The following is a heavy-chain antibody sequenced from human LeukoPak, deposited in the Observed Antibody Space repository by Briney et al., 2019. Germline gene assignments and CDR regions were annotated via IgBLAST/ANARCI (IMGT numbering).Heavy chain of an antibody. CDR2: IYTSGST. CDR3: ARVGDSSSWYRIWGYFDY. Sequence: SETPSLTCTVSGGSISSGSYYWSWIRQPAGKGLEWIGRIYTSGSTNCNPSLKSRVTISVDTSKNQFSLKLSSVTAADTAVYYCARVGDSSSWYRIWGYFDYWGQGTLVTVSS. D-gene: IGHD6-13*01. J-gene: IGHJ4*02. V-gene: IGHV4-61*02. CDR1: GGSISSGSYY.